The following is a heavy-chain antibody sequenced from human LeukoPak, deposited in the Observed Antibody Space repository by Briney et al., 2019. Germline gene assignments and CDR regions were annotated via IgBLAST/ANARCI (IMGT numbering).Heavy chain of an antibody. CDR1: GFTFSTSW. Sequence: GGSLRLSXAASGFTFSTSWMSWVRQAPGKGLEWVANIKEDGSEKWYMDSVKGRFTISRDNAKNSLYLQMNSLRAEDTAVFYCAKGDYFDYWGRGTLVTVSS. CDR2: IKEDGSEK. CDR3: AKGDYFDY. D-gene: IGHD3-16*01. J-gene: IGHJ4*02. V-gene: IGHV3-7*01.